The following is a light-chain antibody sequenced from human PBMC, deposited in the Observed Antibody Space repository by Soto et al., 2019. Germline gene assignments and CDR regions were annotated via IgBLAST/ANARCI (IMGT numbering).Light chain of an antibody. CDR2: SAS. CDR1: QSLSSNY. V-gene: IGKV3-20*01. J-gene: IGKJ4*01. CDR3: QQYGSSPRIT. Sequence: EIVLTQSPGTLYLSPGDRTTLSCRASQSLSSNYLGWYHQKPGQAPRLLIYSASTRATGIPDRFSGSGSGTDVTLTISRLEPEDFAVYYCQQYGSSPRITFGGGTKVQIK.